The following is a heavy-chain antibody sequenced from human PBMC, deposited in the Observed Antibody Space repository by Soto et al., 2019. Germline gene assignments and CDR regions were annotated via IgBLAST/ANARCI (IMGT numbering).Heavy chain of an antibody. J-gene: IGHJ6*02. V-gene: IGHV1-69*12. D-gene: IGHD2-15*01. CDR3: ATGYCSGGSCPPGSYSYGMDV. Sequence: QVQLVQSGAEVKKPGSSVKVSCKASGGTFSSYAISWVRQAPGQGLEWMGGIIPIFGTANYAQKFQGRVTVPADEPTSTAYMELSSLRSEDTAVYYCATGYCSGGSCPPGSYSYGMDVWGQGTTVTVSS. CDR1: GGTFSSYA. CDR2: IIPIFGTA.